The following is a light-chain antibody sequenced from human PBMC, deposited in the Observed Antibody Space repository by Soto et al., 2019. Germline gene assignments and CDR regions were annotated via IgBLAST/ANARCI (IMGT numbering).Light chain of an antibody. CDR1: QGISSA. V-gene: IGKV1D-13*01. CDR3: QQFNNLIT. J-gene: IGKJ5*01. Sequence: AIQFTQAPSWLSASVVDRVNLTCRASQGISSALAWYQQKPGKAPKLLIYDASSLESGVPSRFGGSGSGTDFTLTVSSLQPEDFATYYCQQFNNLITFGQGTRLENK. CDR2: DAS.